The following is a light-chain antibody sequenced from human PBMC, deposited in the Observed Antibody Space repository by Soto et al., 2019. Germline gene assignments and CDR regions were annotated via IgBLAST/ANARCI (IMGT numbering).Light chain of an antibody. CDR2: DVS. Sequence: QSALTQPASVSGSPGQSITISCTGTSSDVGASKYVSWHQQHPGKAPKLMIYDVSDRPSGVSDRFSGSKSGNTASLTISGLQAEDEADYYCSSYTGGSTSYVFGTGTKLTVL. J-gene: IGLJ1*01. CDR3: SSYTGGSTSYV. CDR1: SSDVGASKY. V-gene: IGLV2-14*03.